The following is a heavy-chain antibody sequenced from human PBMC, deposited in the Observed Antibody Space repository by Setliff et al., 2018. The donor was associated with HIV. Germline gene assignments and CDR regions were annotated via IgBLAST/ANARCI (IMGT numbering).Heavy chain of an antibody. Sequence: SLRLSCVTSEFTFTNAWMSWVRQSAGRGLEWVARIKSKIDGGTTAYTAPVKGRFRISRDDSKDTLYLEMNSLKTEDTAMYYCTTDNYLKSEFAHWGQGSMVTVS. CDR2: IKSKIDGGTT. CDR1: EFTFTNAW. CDR3: TTDNYLKSEFAH. J-gene: IGHJ5*02. D-gene: IGHD4-4*01. V-gene: IGHV3-15*01.